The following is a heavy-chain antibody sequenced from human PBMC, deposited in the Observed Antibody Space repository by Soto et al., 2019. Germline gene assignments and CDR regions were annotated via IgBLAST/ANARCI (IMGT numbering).Heavy chain of an antibody. Sequence: GSLRLSCAASGFTFSSYAMSWVRQAPGKGLEWVSAISGSGGSTYYADSVKGRFTISRDNSKNTLYLQMNSLRAEDTAVYYCAKDLRGAAAGTNYFDYWGQGTLVTVSS. CDR2: ISGSGGST. D-gene: IGHD6-13*01. CDR3: AKDLRGAAAGTNYFDY. V-gene: IGHV3-23*01. CDR1: GFTFSSYA. J-gene: IGHJ4*02.